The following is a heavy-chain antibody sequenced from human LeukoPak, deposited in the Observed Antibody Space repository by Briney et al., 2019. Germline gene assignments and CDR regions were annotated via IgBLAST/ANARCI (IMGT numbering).Heavy chain of an antibody. J-gene: IGHJ3*01. CDR2: IYADGYT. CDR1: GFIFSNYN. CDR3: ARDRRGEKDFDV. V-gene: IGHV3-53*04. Sequence: GGSLRLSCAASGFIFSNYNMHWVRQAPGKGLEWVSAIYADGYTRDAASVKGRFSISRHNSKNTVYLQMDNLRPEDTAVYYCARDRRGEKDFDVWGPGTMVTVSS.